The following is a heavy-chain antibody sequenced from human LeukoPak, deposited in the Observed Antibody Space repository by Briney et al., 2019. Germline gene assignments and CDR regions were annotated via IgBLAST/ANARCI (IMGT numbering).Heavy chain of an antibody. V-gene: IGHV3-30-3*01. CDR1: GFTFSSYA. CDR3: ATGIAAAGRQDY. J-gene: IGHJ4*02. CDR2: ISYDGSNK. D-gene: IGHD6-13*01. Sequence: GRSLRLSCAASGFTFSSYAMHWVRQAPGKGLEWVAVISYDGSNKYYADSVKGRFTISRDNSKNTLYLQMNSLRAEDTAVYYCATGIAAAGRQDYWGQGTLVTVSS.